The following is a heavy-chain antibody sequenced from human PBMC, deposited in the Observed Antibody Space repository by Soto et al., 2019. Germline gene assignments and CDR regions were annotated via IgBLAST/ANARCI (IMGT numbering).Heavy chain of an antibody. V-gene: IGHV3-48*01. D-gene: IGHD2-15*01. CDR3: ARDRGVVAAQPRSPPSGY. CDR1: GFTFSSYS. CDR2: ISSSSSTI. Sequence: EVQLVESGGGLVQPGGSLRLSCAASGFTFSSYSMNWVRQAPGKGLEWVSYISSSSSTIYYADSVKGRFTISRDNAKNSLYLQMNSLRAEDTAVYYCARDRGVVAAQPRSPPSGYWGQGTLVTVSS. J-gene: IGHJ4*02.